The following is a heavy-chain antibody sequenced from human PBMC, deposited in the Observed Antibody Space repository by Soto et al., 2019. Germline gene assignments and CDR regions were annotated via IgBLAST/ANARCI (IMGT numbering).Heavy chain of an antibody. V-gene: IGHV1-8*01. CDR2: MNPNSGNT. CDR1: GYTLTSYD. CDR3: ARGKRAAGFPDY. J-gene: IGHJ4*02. D-gene: IGHD6-13*01. Sequence: SVKMSCKVFGYTLTSYDISWVRQATGQGLEWMGGMNPNSGNTGYAQKFQGRVTMNRNTSISTAYMELSSLRSEDTAVYYCARGKRAAGFPDYWGQGTLVTVSS.